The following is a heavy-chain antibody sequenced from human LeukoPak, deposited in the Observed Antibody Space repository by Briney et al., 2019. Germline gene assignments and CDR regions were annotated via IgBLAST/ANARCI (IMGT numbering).Heavy chain of an antibody. CDR1: GFTMSSYW. Sequence: GGSLRLSCAASGFTMSSYWMSWVRQAPGKGLEWVASINQDQSAIFYVDSVKGRFTISRDNTRNFLFLQMNSLRAEDTAFYYCAKLIRDVTIYDFWGPGSLVTVSS. CDR3: AKLIRDVTIYDF. J-gene: IGHJ4*03. D-gene: IGHD5-24*01. CDR2: INQDQSAI. V-gene: IGHV3-7*01.